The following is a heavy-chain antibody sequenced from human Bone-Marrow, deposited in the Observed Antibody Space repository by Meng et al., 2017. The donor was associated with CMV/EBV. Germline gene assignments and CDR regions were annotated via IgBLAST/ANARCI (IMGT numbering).Heavy chain of an antibody. CDR1: GFTVSSNY. V-gene: IGHV3-53*01. D-gene: IGHD2-2*01. J-gene: IGHJ4*02. CDR3: ARDPGGYCSSTSCPDY. CDR2: IYSGGST. Sequence: GGSLRLSCAASGFTVSSNYMSWVRQAPGKGLEWVSVIYSGGSTYYADSVKGRFTISRDNAKNSLYLQMNSLRAEDTAVYYCARDPGGYCSSTSCPDYWGQGTLDAVSS.